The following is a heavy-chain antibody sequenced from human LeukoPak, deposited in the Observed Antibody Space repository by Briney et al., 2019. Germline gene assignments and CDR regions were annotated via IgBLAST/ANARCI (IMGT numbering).Heavy chain of an antibody. J-gene: IGHJ6*03. CDR1: GGSISSYY. Sequence: SETLSLTCTVSGGSISSYYWSWIWQPPGKGLEWIGYIYYSGSANYNPSLKSRVTISVDTSKNQFSLKLSSVTAEDAAVYYCARVTSYYMDVWGKGTTVTVSS. CDR2: IYYSGSA. V-gene: IGHV4-59*01. CDR3: ARVTSYYMDV. D-gene: IGHD3-3*01.